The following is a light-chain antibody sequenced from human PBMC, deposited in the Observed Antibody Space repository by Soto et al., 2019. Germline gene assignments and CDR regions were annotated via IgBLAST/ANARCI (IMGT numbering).Light chain of an antibody. CDR1: QSVGSY. CDR3: QQYGSSPLIS. CDR2: GAS. V-gene: IGKV3-20*01. J-gene: IGKJ5*01. Sequence: EIVLTQSPATLSLSPGERATLSCRASQSVGSYLGWYQQKPGQAPRLLIFGASKRATGIPDRFSSSGSGRDFTLTISGLEPEDFAVYYCQQYGSSPLISFGQGTRLEI.